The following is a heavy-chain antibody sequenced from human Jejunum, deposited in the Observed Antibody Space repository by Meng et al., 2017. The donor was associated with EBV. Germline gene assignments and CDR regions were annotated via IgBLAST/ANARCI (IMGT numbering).Heavy chain of an antibody. V-gene: IGHV1-2*05. Sequence: QVQLVQAGAEVKKPGASVKVSCKVSGYSFTGYHIPWVRQVPGQRREWMGRINPNSGATNYAQKFLGRVTMTRDMSSSTAYMELSSLRSDDTGMYYCARGFGTVVTVGILPCFDPWGQGFLVTVAS. CDR1: GYSFTGYH. CDR2: INPNSGAT. D-gene: IGHD2-21*02. CDR3: ARGFGTVVTVGILPCFDP. J-gene: IGHJ5*02.